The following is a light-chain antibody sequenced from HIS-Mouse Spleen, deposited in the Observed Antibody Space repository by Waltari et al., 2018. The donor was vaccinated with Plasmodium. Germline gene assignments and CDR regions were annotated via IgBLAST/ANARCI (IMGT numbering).Light chain of an antibody. CDR2: QDS. CDR1: KLGEKY. J-gene: IGLJ2*01. Sequence: SYELTQQPSVSVSTGQTASISCSGEKLGEKYACWYQQKPGQSPMLVIYQDSKRPSGIPERFSGSNSGNTATLTISGTQAMDEADYYCQAWDSSTVVFGGGTKLTVL. V-gene: IGLV3-1*01. CDR3: QAWDSSTVV.